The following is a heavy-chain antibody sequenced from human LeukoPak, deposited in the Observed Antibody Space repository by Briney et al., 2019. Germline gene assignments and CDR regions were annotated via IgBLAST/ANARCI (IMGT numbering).Heavy chain of an antibody. D-gene: IGHD6-6*01. Sequence: GGSLRLSCAASGFTFGSYSMNWVRQAPGKGLEWVSSISSSSSYIYYADSVKGRFTISRDNAKNSLYLQMNSLRAEDTAVYYCARDAGIAARGFGYWGQGTLVTVSS. V-gene: IGHV3-21*01. J-gene: IGHJ4*02. CDR1: GFTFGSYS. CDR2: ISSSSSYI. CDR3: ARDAGIAARGFGY.